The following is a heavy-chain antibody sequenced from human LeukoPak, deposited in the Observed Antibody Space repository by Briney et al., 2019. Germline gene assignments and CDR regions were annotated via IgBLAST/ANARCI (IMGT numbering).Heavy chain of an antibody. Sequence: ASVKVSCKASGYTFTIYYIHWVRQAPGQGLEWMGWISPYNGNTNYAQKLQGRVTMTRDTSTSTAYMELRSLRSDDTAVYYCATYSAAGRTYYFDYWGQGALVTVSS. J-gene: IGHJ4*02. D-gene: IGHD6-13*01. V-gene: IGHV1-18*01. CDR2: ISPYNGNT. CDR1: GYTFTIYY. CDR3: ATYSAAGRTYYFDY.